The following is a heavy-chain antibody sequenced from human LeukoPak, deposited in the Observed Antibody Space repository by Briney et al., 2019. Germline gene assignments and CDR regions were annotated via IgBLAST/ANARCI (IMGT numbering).Heavy chain of an antibody. CDR3: ARVEGYCSGGSCYGY. D-gene: IGHD2-15*01. Sequence: ASVKVSCKASGYTFTGYYMHWVRQAPGQGLEWMARINPNSGGTNYAQKFQGRVTMTRDTSISTAYMELSRLRSDDTAVYYCARVEGYCSGGSCYGYWGQGTLVTVSS. CDR1: GYTFTGYY. CDR2: INPNSGGT. V-gene: IGHV1-2*06. J-gene: IGHJ4*02.